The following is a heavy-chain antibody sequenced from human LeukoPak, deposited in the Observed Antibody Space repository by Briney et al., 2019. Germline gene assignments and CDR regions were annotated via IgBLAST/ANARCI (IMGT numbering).Heavy chain of an antibody. CDR1: GFTFSSYV. Sequence: GGSLRLSCAASGFTFSSYVMSWVRQAPGKGMEWVSTISGSGGSTYYADSVKGRFTISRDNSKNTLYLQMNSLRAEDTAVYYCARGSAFDIWGQGTMVTVSS. V-gene: IGHV3-23*01. CDR3: ARGSAFDI. J-gene: IGHJ3*02. CDR2: ISGSGGST.